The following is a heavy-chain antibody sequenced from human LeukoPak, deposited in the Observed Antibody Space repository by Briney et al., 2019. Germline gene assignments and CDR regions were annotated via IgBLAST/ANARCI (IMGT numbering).Heavy chain of an antibody. J-gene: IGHJ3*02. Sequence: PSETLSLTCTVSGGSICSSSYYWGWIRQPPGKELEWIGCLYYSGSTYYKSSLKSRVTISVQTSKNLFTLKLIPRTPGGTVMYYCARWVPQSNAFDIWGQGTTVTVSS. CDR3: ARWVPQSNAFDI. V-gene: IGHV4-39*01. CDR2: LYYSGST. CDR1: GGSICSSSYY.